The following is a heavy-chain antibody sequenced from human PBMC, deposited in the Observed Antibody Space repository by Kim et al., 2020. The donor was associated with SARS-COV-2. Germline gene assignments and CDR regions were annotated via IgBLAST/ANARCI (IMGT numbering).Heavy chain of an antibody. V-gene: IGHV3-30*18. CDR1: GFTFSSYG. D-gene: IGHD7-27*01. CDR2: ISYDGSNK. CDR3: AKENWGSVGDWDY. Sequence: GGSLRLSCAASGFTFSSYGMHWVRQAPGKGLEWVAVISYDGSNKYYADSVKGRFTISRYNSKNTLYLQMNSLRAEDTAVYYCAKENWGSVGDWDYWGQGT. J-gene: IGHJ4*02.